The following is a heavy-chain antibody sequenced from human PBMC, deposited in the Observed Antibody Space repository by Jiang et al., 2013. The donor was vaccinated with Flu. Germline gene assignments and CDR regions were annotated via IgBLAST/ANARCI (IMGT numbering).Heavy chain of an antibody. CDR3: ARGMITFGGVMGDYYYYGMDV. J-gene: IGHJ6*04. CDR1: GGTFSSYA. D-gene: IGHD3-16*01. CDR2: IIPILGIA. V-gene: IGHV1-69*04. Sequence: SGAEVKKPGSSVKVSCKASGGTFSSYAISWVRQAPGQGLEWMGRIIPILGIANYAQKFQGRVTITADKSTSTAYMELSSLRSEDTAVYYCARGMITFGGVMGDYYYYGMDVWGKGTTVTVSS.